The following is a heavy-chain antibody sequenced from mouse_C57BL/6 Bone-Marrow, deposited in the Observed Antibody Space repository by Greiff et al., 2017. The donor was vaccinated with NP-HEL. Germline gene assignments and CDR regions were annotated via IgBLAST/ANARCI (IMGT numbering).Heavy chain of an antibody. CDR2: IDPETGGT. CDR1: GYTFTDYE. J-gene: IGHJ2*01. Sequence: VQLQQSGAELVRPGASVTLSCKASGYTFTDYEMHWVKQTPVQGLEWIGAIDPETGGTAYNQKFKGKAILTADKSSSTAYMELRSLTSEDSAVYYCTYDGCDYWGQGTTLTVSS. CDR3: TYDGCDY. D-gene: IGHD2-3*01. V-gene: IGHV1-15*01.